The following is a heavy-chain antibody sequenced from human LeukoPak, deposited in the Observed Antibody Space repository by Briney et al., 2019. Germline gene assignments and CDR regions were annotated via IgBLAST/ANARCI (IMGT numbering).Heavy chain of an antibody. CDR2: ISYIGST. Sequence: SETLSLTCAVSGDSFSSHYWTWIRQPPGKELEWIGYISYIGSTNYNPSLKSRVTISIDTSKNQLSLKLSSVTAADTAVYYCARDLVTVTKGFDIWGQGTMVSVSS. CDR1: GDSFSSHY. J-gene: IGHJ3*02. D-gene: IGHD4-17*01. CDR3: ARDLVTVTKGFDI. V-gene: IGHV4-59*11.